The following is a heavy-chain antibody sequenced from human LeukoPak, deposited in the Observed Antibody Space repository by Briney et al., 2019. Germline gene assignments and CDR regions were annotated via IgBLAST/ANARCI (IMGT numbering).Heavy chain of an antibody. Sequence: EASVKVSCKASGYTFTGYYMHWVRQAPGQGLEWMGWINPNSGGTNYAQKFQGRVTMTRDTSISTAYMEPSRLRSDDTAVYYCARVDNGEFGFDYWGQGTLVTVSS. D-gene: IGHD2-8*01. CDR2: INPNSGGT. CDR3: ARVDNGEFGFDY. CDR1: GYTFTGYY. J-gene: IGHJ4*02. V-gene: IGHV1-2*02.